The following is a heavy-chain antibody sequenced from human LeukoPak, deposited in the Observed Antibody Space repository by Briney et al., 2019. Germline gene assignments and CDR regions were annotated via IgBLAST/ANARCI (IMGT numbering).Heavy chain of an antibody. Sequence: PGGSLRLSCAASGFTFSNYAIHWVRQAPGKGLEWLAVVSYDGTKKNFADSVRGRFTISRDNSKNTLDLQMSSLRAEDTAVYYCAMSTHGTNDDAFDIWGQGTMVTVSS. D-gene: IGHD2-2*01. CDR2: VSYDGTKK. J-gene: IGHJ3*02. CDR1: GFTFSNYA. CDR3: AMSTHGTNDDAFDI. V-gene: IGHV3-30-3*01.